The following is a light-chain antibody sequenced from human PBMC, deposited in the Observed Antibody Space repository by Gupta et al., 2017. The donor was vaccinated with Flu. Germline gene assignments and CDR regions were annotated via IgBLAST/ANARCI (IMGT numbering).Light chain of an antibody. CDR1: SSDVGGYNY. Sequence: SALPQPPSASGSPRQSVTISCTGTSSDVGGYNYVSWYQQHPGKAPKLMIYEVSKRPSGVPDRFSGSKSGNTASLTVSGLQAEDEADYYCSSYAGSNNLEVFGGGTKLTVL. V-gene: IGLV2-8*01. CDR3: SSYAGSNNLEV. J-gene: IGLJ2*01. CDR2: EVS.